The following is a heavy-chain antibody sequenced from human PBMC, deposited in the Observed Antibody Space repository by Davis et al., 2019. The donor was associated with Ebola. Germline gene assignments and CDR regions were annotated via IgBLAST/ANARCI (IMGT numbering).Heavy chain of an antibody. CDR3: AKGTRLQL. CDR2: ISYDGSNK. Sequence: PGGSLRLSCAASGFSLSSYGMHWVRQAPGKGLEWVAVISYDGSNKYYADSVKGRFTISRDNSKNTLYLQMNSLRAEDTALYYCAKGTRLQLWGQGTLVTVSS. D-gene: IGHD5-18*01. V-gene: IGHV3-30*18. CDR1: GFSLSSYG. J-gene: IGHJ4*02.